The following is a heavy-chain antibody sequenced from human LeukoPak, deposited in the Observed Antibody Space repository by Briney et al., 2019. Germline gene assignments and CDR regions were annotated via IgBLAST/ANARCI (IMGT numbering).Heavy chain of an antibody. D-gene: IGHD2-21*01. J-gene: IGHJ4*02. CDR2: IYSSGST. V-gene: IGHV4-4*07. CDR3: ARGPYCGDDCYFDS. Sequence: SETLSLTCTVSGGSISDYFWSWIRQPAGKGLEWIGRIYSSGSTLYNPSLKSRVTMSVDTSKNQFSLRLTSMTAADTAVYYCARGPYCGDDCYFDSWGRGTLFTVSS. CDR1: GGSISDYF.